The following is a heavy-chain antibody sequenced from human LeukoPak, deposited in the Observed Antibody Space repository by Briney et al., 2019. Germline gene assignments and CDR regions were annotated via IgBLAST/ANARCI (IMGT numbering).Heavy chain of an antibody. CDR3: ARDPGYYFDY. J-gene: IGHJ4*02. D-gene: IGHD3-10*01. CDR2: IYHSGST. Sequence: SETLSLTCTVSGYSISSSYYWGWIRQPPGKGLEWIGSIYHSGSTYYNPSLKSRVTISVDTSKNQFSLKLSSVTAADTAVYYCARDPGYYFDYWGQGTLVTVSS. V-gene: IGHV4-38-2*02. CDR1: GYSISSSYY.